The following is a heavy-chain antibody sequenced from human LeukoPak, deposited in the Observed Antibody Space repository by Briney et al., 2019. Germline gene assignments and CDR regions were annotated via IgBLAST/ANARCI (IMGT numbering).Heavy chain of an antibody. CDR1: GGSISSYY. V-gene: IGHV4-59*01. J-gene: IGHJ6*02. Sequence: PSETLSLTCTVSGGSISSYYWSWIRQPPGKGLEWIGYIYTSGSTNYNPSLKSRVTISVDTSKNQFSLKLSSVTAADTAVYYCARDLYGMDVWGQGTTVTVSS. CDR2: IYTSGST. CDR3: ARDLYGMDV.